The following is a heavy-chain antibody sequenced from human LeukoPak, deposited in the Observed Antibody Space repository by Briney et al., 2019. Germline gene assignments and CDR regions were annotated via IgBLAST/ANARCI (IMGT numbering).Heavy chain of an antibody. V-gene: IGHV4-59*08. CDR2: IHYSEKT. CDR3: ARLYGGNAVDS. CDR1: GGSISGYF. Sequence: SSETLSLTCTVSGGSISGYFWSWIRQPPGKGLEWIAYIHYSEKTNYNPSLKSRVTISVDTSKNQFSLNLSSVTAADTAVYYCARLYGGNAVDSWGQGTLVTVSS. J-gene: IGHJ4*02. D-gene: IGHD4-23*01.